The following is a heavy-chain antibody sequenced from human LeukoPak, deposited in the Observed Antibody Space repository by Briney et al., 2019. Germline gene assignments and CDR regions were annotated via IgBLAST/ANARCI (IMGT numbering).Heavy chain of an antibody. CDR2: ISSSSSYI. CDR1: GFTFSNYA. CDR3: ARGEIAAAGIDY. D-gene: IGHD6-13*01. J-gene: IGHJ4*02. V-gene: IGHV3-21*01. Sequence: GGSLRLSCAGSGFTFSNYAMNWVRQAPGKGLEWVSSISSSSSYIYYADSVKGRFTISRDNAKNSLYLQMNSLRAEDTAVYYCARGEIAAAGIDYWGQGTLVTVSS.